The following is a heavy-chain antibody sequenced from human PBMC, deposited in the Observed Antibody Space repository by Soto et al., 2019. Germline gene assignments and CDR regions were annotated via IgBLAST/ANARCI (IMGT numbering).Heavy chain of an antibody. J-gene: IGHJ2*01. CDR3: ARHIGVAVAGTRWYFDL. CDR1: GYKFTAYW. Sequence: GESLKISCEASGYKFTAYWIGWVRQMPGKGLEWMGIIYPGDSETRYSPSFQGQVTISVDKSNSTAYLQWNSLEASDTAIYYCARHIGVAVAGTRWYFDLWGRGTLVTVPQ. V-gene: IGHV5-51*01. D-gene: IGHD6-19*01. CDR2: IYPGDSET.